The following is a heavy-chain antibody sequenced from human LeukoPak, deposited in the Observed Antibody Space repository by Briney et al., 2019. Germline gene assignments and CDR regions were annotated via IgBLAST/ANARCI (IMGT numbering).Heavy chain of an antibody. CDR3: ARDPYSGSYSADVYYYYMDV. CDR1: GGSFSGYY. Sequence: SETLSLTCAVYGGSFSGYYWSWIRQPPGKGLEWIGEINHSGSTNYNPSLKSRVTISVDTSKNQFSPKLSSVTAADTAVYYCARDPYSGSYSADVYYYYMDVWGKGTTVTVSS. CDR2: INHSGST. D-gene: IGHD1-26*01. V-gene: IGHV4-34*01. J-gene: IGHJ6*03.